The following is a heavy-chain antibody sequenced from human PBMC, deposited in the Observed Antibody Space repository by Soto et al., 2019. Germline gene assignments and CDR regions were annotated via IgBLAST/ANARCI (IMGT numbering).Heavy chain of an antibody. CDR3: ARDLSGGNFYSHGLDV. CDR2: ITSNSVYV. CDR1: GFTFSDFD. V-gene: IGHV3-21*01. J-gene: IGHJ6*02. Sequence: EVQLVESGGGLVKPGGSLRLSCAVSGFTFSDFDMTWVRQAPGKGLEWVSSITSNSVYVYYADSLKGRFTISRDKAKSSLYLQMNSLRADDKAVYYCARDLSGGNFYSHGLDVWGQGTTVTVS. D-gene: IGHD2-15*01.